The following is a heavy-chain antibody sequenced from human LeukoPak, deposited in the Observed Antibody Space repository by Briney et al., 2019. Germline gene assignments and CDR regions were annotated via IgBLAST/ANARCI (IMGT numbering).Heavy chain of an antibody. CDR3: AREQRGGAFDI. J-gene: IGHJ3*02. D-gene: IGHD5-24*01. Sequence: PSETLSLTCTVSGVSISSYYWSWIRQPPGEGLEWIGYIYYSGSTNYNPSLKSRVTISVDTSKNQFSLKLSSVTAADTAVYYCAREQRGGAFDIWGQGTMVTVSS. V-gene: IGHV4-59*01. CDR2: IYYSGST. CDR1: GVSISSYY.